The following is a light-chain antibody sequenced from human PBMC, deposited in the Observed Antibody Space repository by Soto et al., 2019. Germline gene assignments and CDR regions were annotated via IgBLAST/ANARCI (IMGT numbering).Light chain of an antibody. V-gene: IGLV1-40*01. CDR2: GNN. J-gene: IGLJ3*02. CDR3: ATWDDSLNGLV. Sequence: QSVLTQPPSVSGAPGQRVTISCTGSSSNIGAGYDVHWYQHLPGTAPKVLIYGNNNRPSGVPDRFSGSKSGTSASLAITGLQAEDEADYHCATWDDSLNGLVFGGGTKLTVL. CDR1: SSNIGAGYD.